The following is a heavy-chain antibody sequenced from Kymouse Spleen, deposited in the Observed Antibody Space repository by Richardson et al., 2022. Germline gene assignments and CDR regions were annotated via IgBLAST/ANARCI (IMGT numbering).Heavy chain of an antibody. Sequence: QVQLQQWGAGLLKPSETLSLTCAVYGGSFSGYYWSWIRQPPGKGLEWIGEINHSGSTNYNPSLKSRVTISVDTSKNQFSLKLSSVTAADTAVYYCARGGITMVRGVIITPSYYGMDVWGQGTTVTVSS. CDR1: GGSFSGYY. CDR2: INHSGST. CDR3: ARGGITMVRGVIITPSYYGMDV. V-gene: IGHV4-34*01. D-gene: IGHD3-10*01. J-gene: IGHJ6*02.